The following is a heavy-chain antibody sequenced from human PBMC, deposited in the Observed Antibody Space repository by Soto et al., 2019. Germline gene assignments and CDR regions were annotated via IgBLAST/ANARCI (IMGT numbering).Heavy chain of an antibody. CDR3: ARAATDKTGYYSPALFGMDV. CDR1: GYTFTGYY. V-gene: IGHV1-2*02. D-gene: IGHD3-9*01. Sequence: GASVKVSCKASGYTFTGYYMHWVRQAPGQGLEWMGWINPNSGGTNYAQKFQGGVTMTRDTSISTAYMELSRLRSDDTAVYYCARAATDKTGYYSPALFGMDVWGQGTTVTVSS. CDR2: INPNSGGT. J-gene: IGHJ6*02.